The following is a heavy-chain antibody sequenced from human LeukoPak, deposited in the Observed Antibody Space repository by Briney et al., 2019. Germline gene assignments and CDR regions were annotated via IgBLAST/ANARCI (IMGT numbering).Heavy chain of an antibody. D-gene: IGHD6-13*01. J-gene: IGHJ2*01. Sequence: GGSLRLSCAASGFTFHDNAMHWVRQAPGKGLEWVSLISGDGGRTYNADSVKGRFTISRDNSKSSLYLQMNSLRTEDTALYYCAKERRIAAAYWYFNLWGRGTLVTVSS. CDR2: ISGDGGRT. CDR3: AKERRIAAAYWYFNL. CDR1: GFTFHDNA. V-gene: IGHV3-43*02.